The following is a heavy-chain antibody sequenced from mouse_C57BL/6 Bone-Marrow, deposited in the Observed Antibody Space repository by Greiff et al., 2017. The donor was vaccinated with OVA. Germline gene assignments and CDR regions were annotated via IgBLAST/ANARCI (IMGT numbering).Heavy chain of an antibody. CDR1: GYTFTSYG. CDR2: IYPRSGNT. V-gene: IGHV1-81*01. J-gene: IGHJ3*01. CDR3: ARIYGNYGRFAY. D-gene: IGHD2-1*01. Sequence: QVQLQQSGAELARPGASVKLSCKASGYTFTSYGISWVKQRTGQGLEWIGEIYPRSGNTYYNEKFKGKATLTADKSSSTAYMELRSLTSEDSAVYFCARIYGNYGRFAYWGQGTLVTVSA.